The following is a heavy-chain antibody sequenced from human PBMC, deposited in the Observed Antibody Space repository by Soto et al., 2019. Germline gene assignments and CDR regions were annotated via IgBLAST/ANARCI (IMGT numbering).Heavy chain of an antibody. V-gene: IGHV4-31*03. J-gene: IGHJ4*02. CDR3: AREVKDYSNYDY. Sequence: TLSLTCTVSGGSISSGGYYWSWIRQHPGKGLEWIGYIYYSGSTYYNPSLKSRVTISVDTSKNQFSLKLSSVTAADTAVYYCAREVKDYSNYDYWGQGTLVTVSS. D-gene: IGHD4-4*01. CDR2: IYYSGST. CDR1: GGSISSGGYY.